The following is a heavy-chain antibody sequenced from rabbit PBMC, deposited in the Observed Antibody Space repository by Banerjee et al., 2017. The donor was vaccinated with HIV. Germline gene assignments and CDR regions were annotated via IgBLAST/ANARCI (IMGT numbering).Heavy chain of an antibody. CDR1: GFSFSSGYD. Sequence: QQLVESGGGLVKPGASLTLTCKASGFSFSSGYDMCWVRQAPGKGLEWIACIYAGSSDSTYYATWVNARFTISKTSSSTVTLQMTSLTAADTATYFCARSPNGGRSLWGPGTLVTVS. J-gene: IGHJ4*01. CDR2: IYAGSSDST. V-gene: IGHV1S40*01. CDR3: ARSPNGGRSL. D-gene: IGHD4-2*01.